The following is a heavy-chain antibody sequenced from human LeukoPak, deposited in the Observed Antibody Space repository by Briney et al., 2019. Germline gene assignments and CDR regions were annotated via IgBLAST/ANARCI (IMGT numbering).Heavy chain of an antibody. CDR2: ISGSGGST. J-gene: IGHJ4*02. Sequence: PGGSLRLSCAASGFTFSSYAMSWVRQAPGEGLEWVSAISGSGGSTYYADSVKGRFTISRDNSKNTLYLQMNSLRAEDTAVYYCAKAHGGDYYFDYWGQGTLVTVSS. CDR3: AKAHGGDYYFDY. CDR1: GFTFSSYA. V-gene: IGHV3-23*01. D-gene: IGHD2-21*02.